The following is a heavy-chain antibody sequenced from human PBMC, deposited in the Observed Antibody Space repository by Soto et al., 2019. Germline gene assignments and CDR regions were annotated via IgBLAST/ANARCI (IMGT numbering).Heavy chain of an antibody. CDR2: ISGYNGDT. CDR3: AKNGQPPYYYYGLDV. V-gene: IGHV1-18*01. CDR1: GYTFTRYG. J-gene: IGHJ6*02. D-gene: IGHD2-8*01. Sequence: QGHLVQSGAEVKKPGASVKVSCKASGYTFTRYGISWVRQAPGQGLEWMVWISGYNGDTNYAQNLQGRVTMTIDTSTTTAYMELSSRTSNDTAVYYCAKNGQPPYYYYGLDVWGQGTTVTVSS.